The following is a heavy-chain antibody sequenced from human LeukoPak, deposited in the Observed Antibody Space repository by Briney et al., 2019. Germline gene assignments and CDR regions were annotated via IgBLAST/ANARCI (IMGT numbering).Heavy chain of an antibody. CDR3: ARKSGSYPNYYFDY. D-gene: IGHD1-26*01. CDR2: INPNSGGT. V-gene: IGHV1-2*02. J-gene: IGHJ4*02. Sequence: ASVKVSCKASGYTFTGYYMHWVRQAPGQGLEWMGWINPNSGGTNYAQKFQGRVTMTRDTSISTAYMELRSLRSDDTAVYYCARKSGSYPNYYFDYWGQGTLVTVSS. CDR1: GYTFTGYY.